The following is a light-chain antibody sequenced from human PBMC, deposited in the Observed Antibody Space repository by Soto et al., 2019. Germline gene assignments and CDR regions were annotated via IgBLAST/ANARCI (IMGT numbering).Light chain of an antibody. CDR1: QSVSNNY. V-gene: IGKV3-20*01. Sequence: EIVLTQSPCTLSLSPGERATLSCRASQSVSNNYLAWYQQKPGQAPRLLIYGASNRATGIPDRFSGSGSGTDFTLTISRLEPEDFAVYYCQQYGSLPKTFGQGTKVDIK. J-gene: IGKJ1*01. CDR3: QQYGSLPKT. CDR2: GAS.